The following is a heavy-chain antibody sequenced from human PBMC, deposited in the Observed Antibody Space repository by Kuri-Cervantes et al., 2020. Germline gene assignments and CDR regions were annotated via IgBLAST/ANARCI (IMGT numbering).Heavy chain of an antibody. CDR3: ARARYYDSSGYSVGPNWYFDL. J-gene: IGHJ2*01. CDR2: IYTSGGT. CDR1: GGSISSGSYY. V-gene: IGHV4-61*02. D-gene: IGHD3-22*01. Sequence: SETLSLTCTVSGGSISSGSYYWSWIRQPAGKGLEWIGRIYTSGGTNYNPSLKSRVTISVDTSKNQFSLKLSSVTAADTAVYYCARARYYDSSGYSVGPNWYFDLWGRGTLVTVSS.